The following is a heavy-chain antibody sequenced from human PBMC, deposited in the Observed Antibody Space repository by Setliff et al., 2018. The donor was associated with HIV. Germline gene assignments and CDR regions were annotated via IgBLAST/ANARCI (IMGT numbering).Heavy chain of an antibody. CDR1: GYTFTGFY. Sequence: ASVKVSCKASGYTFTGFYMHWVRQAPGQGLEWMGWINPNSGGTNYAQKFQGRVTMTRDTSISTAYMELRSLRSDDMAVYYCARRGVFDAFDIWGQGTMVTVSS. J-gene: IGHJ3*02. V-gene: IGHV1-2*02. CDR2: INPNSGGT. CDR3: ARRGVFDAFDI. D-gene: IGHD6-13*01.